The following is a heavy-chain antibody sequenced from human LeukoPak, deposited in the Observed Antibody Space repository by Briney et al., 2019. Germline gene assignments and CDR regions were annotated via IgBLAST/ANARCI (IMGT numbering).Heavy chain of an antibody. V-gene: IGHV1-46*01. CDR1: GYTFTSYY. CDR3: ARDPTLLGYYYYGMDV. CDR2: INPSGGST. Sequence: ASVKFSCQASGYTFTSYYMHWVRQAPGQGLEWMGIINPSGGSTSYAQKFQGRVTMTRDTSTSTVYMELSSLRSEDTAVYYCARDPTLLGYYYYGMDVWGKGTTVTVSS. D-gene: IGHD2-15*01. J-gene: IGHJ6*04.